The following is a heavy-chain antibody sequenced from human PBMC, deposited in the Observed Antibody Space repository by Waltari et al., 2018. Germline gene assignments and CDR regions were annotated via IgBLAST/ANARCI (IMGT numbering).Heavy chain of an antibody. Sequence: QVQLVQSGAEVKKPGSSVKVSCRASGGVFSDYAISWVRQAPGQGLQWVGGIVPQVGVTNYARSFQDRVTMTADESTSTAYMELSSLRSDDTAIYYCARGEEGYVGRYWGQGTLVTVSS. CDR3: ARGEEGYVGRY. V-gene: IGHV1-69*12. D-gene: IGHD5-12*01. CDR1: GGVFSDYA. J-gene: IGHJ4*02. CDR2: IVPQVGVT.